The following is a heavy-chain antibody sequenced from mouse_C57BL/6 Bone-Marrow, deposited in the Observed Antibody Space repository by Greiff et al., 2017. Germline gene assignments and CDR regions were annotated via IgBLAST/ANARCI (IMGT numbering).Heavy chain of an antibody. CDR1: GFSLSTFGMG. CDR3: AQTSALLDGGGYAMDY. CDR2: IWWDDDK. V-gene: IGHV8-8*01. Sequence: QVTLKVSGPGILQPSQTLSLTCSFSGFSLSTFGMGVGWIRQPSGKGLEWLAHIWWDDDKYYNPALKSRLTISKDTSKNQVFLKIANVDTADTAEYYCAQTSALLDGGGYAMDYWGQGTSVTVSS. D-gene: IGHD1-1*01. J-gene: IGHJ4*01.